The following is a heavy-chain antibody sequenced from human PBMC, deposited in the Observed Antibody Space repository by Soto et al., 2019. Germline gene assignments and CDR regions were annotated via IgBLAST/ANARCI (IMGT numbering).Heavy chain of an antibody. CDR2: IWYDGSDK. CDR3: AFGNLSYYFDF. J-gene: IGHJ4*02. D-gene: IGHD3-16*01. Sequence: LRLSCAASGFTFSGFGMHWVRQAPGKGLEWVAIIWYDGSDKYYADYVKGRFTISRDNSKNTLYLQMNSLRAEDTAVYHCAFGNLSYYFDFWGQGTPVTVSS. CDR1: GFTFSGFG. V-gene: IGHV3-33*01.